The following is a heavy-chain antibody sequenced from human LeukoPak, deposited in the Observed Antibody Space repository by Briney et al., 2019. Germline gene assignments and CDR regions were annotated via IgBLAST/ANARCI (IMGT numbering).Heavy chain of an antibody. Sequence: PGGSLRLSCAASGFSFSSYGTHWVRQAPGKGLEWVAVISNDGSNKYYVDSVKGRFTISRDNSKNTLYLQMNSLRAEDTAVYYCAKGATFGGYGGYDHCDYWGQGTLVTVSS. CDR1: GFSFSSYG. CDR3: AKGATFGGYGGYDHCDY. D-gene: IGHD5-12*01. V-gene: IGHV3-30*18. J-gene: IGHJ4*02. CDR2: ISNDGSNK.